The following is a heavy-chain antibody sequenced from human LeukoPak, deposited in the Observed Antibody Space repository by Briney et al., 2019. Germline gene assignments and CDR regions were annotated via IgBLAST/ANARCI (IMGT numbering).Heavy chain of an antibody. CDR1: GYSFTSYY. D-gene: IGHD3-10*01. CDR2: INPNSGGT. Sequence: GESLEISCKGSGYSFTSYYMHWVRQAPGQGLEWMGRINPNSGGTNYAQKFQGRVTMTRDTSISTAYMELSRLRSDDTAVYYCARDRDYYGSGSYYNVVDYWGQGTLVTVSS. J-gene: IGHJ4*02. V-gene: IGHV1-2*06. CDR3: ARDRDYYGSGSYYNVVDY.